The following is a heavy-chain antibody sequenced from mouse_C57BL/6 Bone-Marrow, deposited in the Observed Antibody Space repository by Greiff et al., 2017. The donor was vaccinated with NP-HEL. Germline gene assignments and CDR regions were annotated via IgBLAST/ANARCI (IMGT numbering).Heavy chain of an antibody. Sequence: QVQLQQSGPELVKPGASVKISRKASGYAFSSSWMNWVKQRPGKGLEWIGRIYPGDGDTNYNGKFKGKATLTADNSSSTAYMQLSSLTSEDSAVYFCARSGSSGYVCAYWGQGTLVTVSA. CDR3: ARSGSSGYVCAY. CDR1: GYAFSSSW. J-gene: IGHJ3*01. CDR2: IYPGDGDT. D-gene: IGHD3-2*02. V-gene: IGHV1-82*01.